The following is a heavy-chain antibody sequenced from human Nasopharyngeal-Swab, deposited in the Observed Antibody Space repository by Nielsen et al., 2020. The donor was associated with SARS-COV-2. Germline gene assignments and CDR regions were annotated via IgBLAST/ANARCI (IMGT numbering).Heavy chain of an antibody. CDR3: AKSRVPYGFYNAFDV. CDR1: GFTFSDYY. Sequence: GGSLRLSCAASGFTFSDYYMAWVRQAPGKGLEWLSYISASGRNTDSADSVKGRFTISRDNAKNSLFLQMNSLRAEDTAFYYCAKSRVPYGFYNAFDVWGQGTMVTVSS. D-gene: IGHD2/OR15-2a*01. J-gene: IGHJ3*01. V-gene: IGHV3-11*03. CDR2: ISASGRNT.